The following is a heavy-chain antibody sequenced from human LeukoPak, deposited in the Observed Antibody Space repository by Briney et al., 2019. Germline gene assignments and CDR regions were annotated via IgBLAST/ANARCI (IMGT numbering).Heavy chain of an antibody. CDR2: IYHSGST. J-gene: IGHJ6*02. CDR1: GGSISDHNR. V-gene: IGHV4-4*02. CDR3: ARALYYDTDGYGHLDV. Sequence: PSGTLSLTCAVSGGSISDHNRWSWVRQPPGKGLEWIGEIYHSGSTNYNSFLKSRVTISVDKSKDQFSLRLTSVTAADTAVYYCARALYYDTDGYGHLDVWGQGTTVTVSS. D-gene: IGHD3-22*01.